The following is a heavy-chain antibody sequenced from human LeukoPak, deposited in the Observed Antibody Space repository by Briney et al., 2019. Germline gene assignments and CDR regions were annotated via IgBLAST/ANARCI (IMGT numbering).Heavy chain of an antibody. CDR1: GGSISSYY. V-gene: IGHV4-4*07. J-gene: IGHJ4*02. CDR3: ARAYDYGGNSDYFDY. CDR2: IYTSGST. Sequence: SETLSLTFTVSGGSISSYYWSWIRQPAGKGLEWIGRIYTSGSTNYNPSLKSRVTMSVDTSKNQFSLKLSSVTAADTAVYYCARAYDYGGNSDYFDYWGQGTLVTVSS. D-gene: IGHD4-23*01.